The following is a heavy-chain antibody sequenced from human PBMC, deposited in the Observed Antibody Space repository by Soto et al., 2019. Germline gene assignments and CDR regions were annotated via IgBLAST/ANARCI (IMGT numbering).Heavy chain of an antibody. J-gene: IGHJ4*02. CDR1: GFTFRWFG. V-gene: IGHV3-30*18. CDR2: ISNDGSNE. Sequence: GGSLRLSCAGSGFTFRWFGMNWVRQAPGKGLEWVARISNDGSNEYYVDSVKGRFTISRDNSKNTLYLQMDSLRAEDTAVYYCAKGEVRGIIPSYFDYWGLGTLVTVSA. D-gene: IGHD3-10*01. CDR3: AKGEVRGIIPSYFDY.